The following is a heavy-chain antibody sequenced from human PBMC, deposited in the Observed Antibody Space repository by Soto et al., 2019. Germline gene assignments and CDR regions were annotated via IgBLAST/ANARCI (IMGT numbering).Heavy chain of an antibody. Sequence: PSETLTLTCAVSGDSIIGIYHWAWIRQSPGRGLEWIASIYHTGTTYYTPSLESRVTISVDTSKNQFSLRLSSVTAADSAVYFCARDAIRGSAAMKTYWGLGTLVTVSS. J-gene: IGHJ4*02. V-gene: IGHV4-38-2*02. CDR2: IYHTGTT. CDR3: ARDAIRGSAAMKTY. CDR1: GDSIIGIYH.